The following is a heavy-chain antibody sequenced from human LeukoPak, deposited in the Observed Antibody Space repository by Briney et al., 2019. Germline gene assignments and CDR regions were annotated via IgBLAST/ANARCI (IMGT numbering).Heavy chain of an antibody. V-gene: IGHV3-23*01. Sequence: GGSLRLSCTTSGFTFSSYAMSWVRQAPGKGLEWVSTISGSGGNTYYADSVKGRFTISRDNSKNTLYLQMNSLRADDTAAYYCANYGGIYWYYFDYWGQGTLVIVSS. J-gene: IGHJ4*02. CDR1: GFTFSSYA. CDR2: ISGSGGNT. D-gene: IGHD1-26*01. CDR3: ANYGGIYWYYFDY.